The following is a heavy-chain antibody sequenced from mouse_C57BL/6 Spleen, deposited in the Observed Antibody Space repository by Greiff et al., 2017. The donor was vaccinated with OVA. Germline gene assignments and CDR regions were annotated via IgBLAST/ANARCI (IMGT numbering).Heavy chain of an antibody. CDR1: GYTFTTYP. Sequence: VQLQQSGAELVKPGASVKMSCKASGYTFTTYPIEWMQQNHGKSLEWIGNFHPYNDDTKYNEKFKGKVTLTVEKSTSTVYLELSRLTSDDSAVYYSARGYGSTYWYFDVWGTGTTVTVAS. J-gene: IGHJ1*03. CDR2: FHPYNDDT. V-gene: IGHV1-47*01. D-gene: IGHD1-1*01. CDR3: ARGYGSTYWYFDV.